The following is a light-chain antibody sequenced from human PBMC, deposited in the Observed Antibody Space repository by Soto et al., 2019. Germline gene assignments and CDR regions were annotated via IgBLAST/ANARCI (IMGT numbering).Light chain of an antibody. Sequence: ALTQPASVSGSPGPAITISCTGTSRDVGSYNLVSWYQQHPGKAPKLMIYEGSKRPSGVSNRFSGSKSGNTASLTISGLQAEDEADYYCCSYAGSSTYVFGTGTKVTVL. CDR2: EGS. J-gene: IGLJ1*01. CDR3: CSYAGSSTYV. V-gene: IGLV2-23*01. CDR1: SRDVGSYNL.